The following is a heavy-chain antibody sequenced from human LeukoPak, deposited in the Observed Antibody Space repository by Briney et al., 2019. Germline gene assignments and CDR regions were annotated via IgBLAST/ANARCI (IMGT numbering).Heavy chain of an antibody. J-gene: IGHJ1*01. CDR1: GYSFINYW. D-gene: IGHD3-22*01. CDR2: IYPGDSNT. Sequence: GESLTISCKDSGYSFINYWIGWVRQMPGKGLEWMGLIYPGDSNTVYRPSFQGQVTMSVDKSISTAYLQWSRLKASGTAMYYCAVRMAYDSIGDVNWWGQGTQVTVSS. V-gene: IGHV5-51*01. CDR3: AVRMAYDSIGDVNW.